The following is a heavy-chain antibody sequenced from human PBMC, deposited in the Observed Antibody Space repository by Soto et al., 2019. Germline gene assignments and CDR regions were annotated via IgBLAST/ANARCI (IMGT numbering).Heavy chain of an antibody. CDR3: ARGDYVWGSYRANYDAFDI. CDR1: VGTFSSYA. V-gene: IGHV1-69*01. CDR2: IIPIFGTA. J-gene: IGHJ3*02. Sequence: QVQLVQSGAEVKKPGSSVKVSCKASVGTFSSYAISWVRQAPGQGLEWMGGIIPIFGTANYAQKCQGRVTITADESTSTAYMEVSSLSSEDTAVYYCARGDYVWGSYRANYDAFDIWGQGTMVTVSS. D-gene: IGHD3-16*02.